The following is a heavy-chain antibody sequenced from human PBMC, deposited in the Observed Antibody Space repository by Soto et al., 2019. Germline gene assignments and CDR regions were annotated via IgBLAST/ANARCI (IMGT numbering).Heavy chain of an antibody. D-gene: IGHD5-18*01. V-gene: IGHV4-59*01. J-gene: IGHJ4*02. CDR2: IYSSGST. CDR1: GGSISNYY. Sequence: SETLSLTCTVSGGSISNYYWSWIRQSPGKGLEWIGYIYSSGSTHYNPSLQNRVTISIDTSKNQVSLKVNSVTAADTAVYYCARDHPHSYGVYYFDYWGQGTPVTVSS. CDR3: ARDHPHSYGVYYFDY.